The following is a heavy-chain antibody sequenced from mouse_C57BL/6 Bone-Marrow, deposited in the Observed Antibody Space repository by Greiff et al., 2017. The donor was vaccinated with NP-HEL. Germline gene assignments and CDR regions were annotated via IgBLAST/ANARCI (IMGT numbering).Heavy chain of an antibody. V-gene: IGHV5-17*01. Sequence: EVKLMESGGGLVKPGGSLKLSCAASGFTFSDYGMHWVRQAPEKGLEWVAYISSGSSTIYYADTVKGRFTISRDNAKNTLFLQMTSLRSEDTAMYYCATGGWFAYWGQGTLVTVSA. CDR3: ATGGWFAY. CDR1: GFTFSDYG. CDR2: ISSGSSTI. J-gene: IGHJ3*01.